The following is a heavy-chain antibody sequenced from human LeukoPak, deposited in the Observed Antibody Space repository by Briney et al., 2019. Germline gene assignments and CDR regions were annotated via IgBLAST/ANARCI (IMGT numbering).Heavy chain of an antibody. CDR1: GYTFTGYY. Sequence: ASVKVSCKASGYTFTGYYMHWVRQAPGQGLEWMGRINPNSGGTNYAQKFQGRVTMTRDTSISTAYMELSRLRSDDTAVYYCARDRVAARHYYYYYYGMDVWGQGTTVTVSS. CDR3: ARDRVAARHYYYYYYGMDV. D-gene: IGHD2-15*01. CDR2: INPNSGGT. V-gene: IGHV1-2*06. J-gene: IGHJ6*02.